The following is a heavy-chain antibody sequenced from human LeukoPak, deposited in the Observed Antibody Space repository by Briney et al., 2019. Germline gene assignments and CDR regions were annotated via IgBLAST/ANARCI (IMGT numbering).Heavy chain of an antibody. CDR3: ARDSGTTGEVKFDP. J-gene: IGHJ5*02. Sequence: SETLSLTCSVSGGSISSFYCNWMRQPAGKGLEWIGRIYTSGTTTYNPSPKSRVTMSVDTSKNQFSLKLSSVTAADTAVYYCARDSGTTGEVKFDPWGQGTLVTVSS. CDR1: GGSISSFY. V-gene: IGHV4-4*07. CDR2: IYTSGTT. D-gene: IGHD3-10*01.